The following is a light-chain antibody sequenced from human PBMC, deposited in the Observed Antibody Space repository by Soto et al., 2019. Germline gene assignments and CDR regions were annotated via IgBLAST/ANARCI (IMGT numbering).Light chain of an antibody. V-gene: IGKV3-20*01. CDR2: AAS. CDR3: QQYGSTVALT. J-gene: IGKJ4*01. CDR1: QSVASIF. Sequence: EIVLTQSPGTLSLSPGERATLSCRASQSVASIFLAWYQQKPGHAPRLLIYAASNRATGIPDRFSGSGSGTDFNLTISRLEPEDFALYYCQQYGSTVALTFGGGTKVEIK.